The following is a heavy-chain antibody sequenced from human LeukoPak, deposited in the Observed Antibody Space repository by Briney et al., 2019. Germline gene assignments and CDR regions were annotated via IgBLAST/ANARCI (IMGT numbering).Heavy chain of an antibody. Sequence: GGSLRLSCAASGFTFSSYAMHWVRQAPGKGLEWVAVISYDGSNKYYADSVKGRFTISRDNSKNTLYLQMNSLRAEDTAVYYCAKGPPLLWFGEDTFDYWGQGTLVTVSS. J-gene: IGHJ4*02. CDR2: ISYDGSNK. D-gene: IGHD3-10*01. V-gene: IGHV3-30-3*01. CDR3: AKGPPLLWFGEDTFDY. CDR1: GFTFSSYA.